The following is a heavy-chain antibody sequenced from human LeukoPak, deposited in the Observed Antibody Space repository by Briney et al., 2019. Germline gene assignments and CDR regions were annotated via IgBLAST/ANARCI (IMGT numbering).Heavy chain of an antibody. CDR2: INTNTGNP. V-gene: IGHV7-4-1*02. CDR3: ARSIVVVPGAVDWFDP. Sequence: ASVKVSCKASGYSFTNYAMNWVRQAPGQGLEWMGWINTNTGNPAYAPGFTGRFVFSLDTLVSTAYLQISCLKAEDTAVYYCARSIVVVPGAVDWFDPWGQGTLVTVSS. J-gene: IGHJ5*02. CDR1: GYSFTNYA. D-gene: IGHD2-2*01.